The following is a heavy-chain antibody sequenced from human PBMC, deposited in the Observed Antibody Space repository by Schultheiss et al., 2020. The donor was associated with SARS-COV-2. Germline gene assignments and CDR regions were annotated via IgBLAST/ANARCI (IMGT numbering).Heavy chain of an antibody. J-gene: IGHJ4*02. Sequence: ASVKVSCKASGGTFGNYAMSWVRRAPGQGLEWMGIIIPSGGSTTYAQKFQGRVTMTRDTSTSTVYMELSSLRSEDTAVYYCARVWSSTWPEAFDYWGQGTLVTVSS. V-gene: IGHV1-46*01. CDR2: IIPSGGST. CDR1: GGTFGNYA. CDR3: ARVWSSTWPEAFDY. D-gene: IGHD6-13*01.